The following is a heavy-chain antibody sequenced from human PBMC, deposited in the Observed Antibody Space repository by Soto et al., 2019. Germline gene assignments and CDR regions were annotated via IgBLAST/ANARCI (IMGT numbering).Heavy chain of an antibody. CDR2: INHSGST. J-gene: IGHJ6*02. CDR3: ARGGAAPKYYYYYYGMDV. CDR1: GGSFSGYY. D-gene: IGHD6-6*01. V-gene: IGHV4-34*01. Sequence: PSETLSLTCAVYGGSFSGYYWIRIRRPPGKGLEWIGEINHSGSTNYNPSLKSRVTISVDTSKNQSSLKLSSVTAADTAVYYCARGGAAPKYYYYYYGMDVWGQGTTVTVSS.